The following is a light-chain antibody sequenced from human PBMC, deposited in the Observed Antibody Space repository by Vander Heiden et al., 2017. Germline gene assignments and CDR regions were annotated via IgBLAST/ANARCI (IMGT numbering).Light chain of an antibody. V-gene: IGLV3-25*03. Sequence: SYELTQPPSVSVSPGQTARITCSGDALPKQYAYWYQQKPGQAPVLVIYKDSERPSGIPERFSGSSSGTTVTLTISGVQAEDEADYYCQSADSSGTWVCGGGTKL. CDR1: ALPKQY. CDR3: QSADSSGTWV. J-gene: IGLJ3*02. CDR2: KDS.